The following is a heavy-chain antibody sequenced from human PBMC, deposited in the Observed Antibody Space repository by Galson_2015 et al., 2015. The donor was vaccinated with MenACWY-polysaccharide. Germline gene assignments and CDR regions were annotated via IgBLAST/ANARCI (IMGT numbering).Heavy chain of an antibody. CDR2: MIPKIGAP. CDR3: ARGLTVRVSRLGVLEY. J-gene: IGHJ4*02. V-gene: IGHV1-69*11. Sequence: SVKVSCKASGGSFSDYPITWVRQAPGQGLEWLGMMIPKIGAPNYPQKIQGRVTITADESTRTIFLEVSSLRSEDTALYYCARGLTVRVSRLGVLEYWGPGSLVTASA. CDR1: GGSFSDYP. D-gene: IGHD5-18*01.